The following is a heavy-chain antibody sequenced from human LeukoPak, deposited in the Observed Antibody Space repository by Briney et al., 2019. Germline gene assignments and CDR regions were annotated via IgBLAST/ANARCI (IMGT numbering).Heavy chain of an antibody. Sequence: GGSLRLSCGASGFTFSSYWMSWVRQAPGKGLEWVANIKQDGSEKYYVDSVRGRFTISRDNAKNSLYLQMNSLRAEDTAVYYCARQGQWLVLGGIGSYYYYYMDVWGKGTTVTVSS. J-gene: IGHJ6*03. CDR3: ARQGQWLVLGGIGSYYYYYMDV. D-gene: IGHD6-19*01. V-gene: IGHV3-7*01. CDR2: IKQDGSEK. CDR1: GFTFSSYW.